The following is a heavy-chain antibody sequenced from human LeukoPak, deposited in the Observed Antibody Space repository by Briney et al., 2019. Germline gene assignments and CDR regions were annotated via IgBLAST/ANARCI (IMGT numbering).Heavy chain of an antibody. J-gene: IGHJ4*02. CDR3: ARGDYYDSSGYFDY. CDR1: GFTVSSNY. D-gene: IGHD3-22*01. V-gene: IGHV3-66*01. Sequence: GGSLRLSCAASGFTVSSNYMSWVRQAPGKGLEWVSVIYSGGSTYYADSVKGRFTISRDNSKNTLYLQMNSLRAEDTAVYYCARGDYYDSSGYFDYWGQGTLVTVSS. CDR2: IYSGGST.